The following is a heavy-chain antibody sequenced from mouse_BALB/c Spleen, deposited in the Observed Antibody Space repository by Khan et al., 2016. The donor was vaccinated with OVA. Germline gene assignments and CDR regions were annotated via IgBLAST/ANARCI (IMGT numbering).Heavy chain of an antibody. CDR2: KWSGGST. Sequence: QMQLEESGPGLVQPSQSLSITCTVSGFSLTSYGVHWVRQSPGKGLVWRGVKWSGGSTDYNAAFISRLSISKDNSKSQVFFKMNSLQANDTAIYYCARIFIGTTDYAMDYWGQGTSVTVSS. D-gene: IGHD2-14*01. CDR1: GFSLTSYG. J-gene: IGHJ4*01. CDR3: ARIFIGTTDYAMDY. V-gene: IGHV2-2*02.